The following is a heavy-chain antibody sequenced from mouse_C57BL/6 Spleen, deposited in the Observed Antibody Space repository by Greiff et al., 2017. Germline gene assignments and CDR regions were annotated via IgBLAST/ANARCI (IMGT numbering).Heavy chain of an antibody. CDR2: IDPNSGGT. Sequence: QVQLQQSGAELVKPGASVKLSCKASVYPFPSYWMHWVTQRPGRGLEWIGRIDPNSGGTKYNEKFKSKATLTVDKPSSTAYMQLSSLTSEDSAVYYCAPSYYSKDAMDYWGQGTSVTVSS. CDR1: VYPFPSYW. D-gene: IGHD2-5*01. V-gene: IGHV1-72*01. CDR3: APSYYSKDAMDY. J-gene: IGHJ4*01.